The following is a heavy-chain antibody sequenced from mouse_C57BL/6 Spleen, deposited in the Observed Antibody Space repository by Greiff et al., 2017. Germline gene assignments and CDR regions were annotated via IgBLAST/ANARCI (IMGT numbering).Heavy chain of an antibody. Sequence: QVQLQQSGAELVRPGASVTLSCKASGYTFTDYEMHWVKQTPVHGLEWIGAIDPETGGTAYNQKFKGKAILTADKSSSTAYMELRSLTSEDSAVYYCTRTLLSYYFDYWGQGTTLTVSS. V-gene: IGHV1-15*01. CDR2: IDPETGGT. J-gene: IGHJ2*01. CDR3: TRTLLSYYFDY. CDR1: GYTFTDYE. D-gene: IGHD1-2*01.